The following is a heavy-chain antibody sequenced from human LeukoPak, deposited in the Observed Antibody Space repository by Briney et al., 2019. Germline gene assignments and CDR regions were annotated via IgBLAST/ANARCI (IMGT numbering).Heavy chain of an antibody. D-gene: IGHD6-19*01. CDR3: AKERMFNSGWFSP. CDR2: IGGSSGTKT. CDR1: GFAFSNCA. J-gene: IGHJ5*02. Sequence: GGSLRLSCAASGFAFSNCAMGWVRQAPGRGLEWGSSIGGSSGTKTYYADSVKGRFTISRDNSKDTLYLQMDSLRAEDTAIYYCAKERMFNSGWFSPWGQGTRVTVSS. V-gene: IGHV3-23*01.